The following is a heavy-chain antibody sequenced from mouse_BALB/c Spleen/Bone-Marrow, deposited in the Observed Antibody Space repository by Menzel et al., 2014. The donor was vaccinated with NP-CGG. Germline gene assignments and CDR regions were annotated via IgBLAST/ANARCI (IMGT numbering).Heavy chain of an antibody. CDR1: GFSIXSDYA. CDR2: INYSGST. CDR3: ARESMDY. V-gene: IGHV3-2*02. Sequence: EVQLQESGPGLVKPSQSLSLTCTVTGFSIXSDYAWNWIRQFPGNKLEWMGYINYSGSTTYNPSLKSRISITRDTSKNRFFLQLNSVTTEDTATYYCARESMDYWGQGTSVTVSS. J-gene: IGHJ4*01.